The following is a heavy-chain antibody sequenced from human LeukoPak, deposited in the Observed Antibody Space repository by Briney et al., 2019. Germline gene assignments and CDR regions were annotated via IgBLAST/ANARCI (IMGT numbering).Heavy chain of an antibody. V-gene: IGHV3-9*03. CDR2: ISWNSGSI. Sequence: GGSLRLSCAASGFTFDDYAMHWVRQAPGKGLEWVSSISWNSGSIGYADSVKGRFTISRDNAKNSLYLQMNSLRAEDMALYYCAKESTAMANWYFDLWGRGTLVAVSS. D-gene: IGHD5-18*01. CDR1: GFTFDDYA. CDR3: AKESTAMANWYFDL. J-gene: IGHJ2*01.